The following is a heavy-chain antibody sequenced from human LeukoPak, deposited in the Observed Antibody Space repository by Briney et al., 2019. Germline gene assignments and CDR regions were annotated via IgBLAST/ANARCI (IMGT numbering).Heavy chain of an antibody. CDR3: ARDLQVVPAVYAFDI. D-gene: IGHD2-2*01. V-gene: IGHV4-59*01. CDR1: GGSISSYY. CDR2: IYYSGST. Sequence: DPSETLSLTCTVSGGSISSYYWSWTRQPPGKGLEWIGYIYYSGSTNYNPSLKSRVTISVDTSKNQFSLKLSSVTAADTAVYYCARDLQVVPAVYAFDIWGQGTMVTVSS. J-gene: IGHJ3*02.